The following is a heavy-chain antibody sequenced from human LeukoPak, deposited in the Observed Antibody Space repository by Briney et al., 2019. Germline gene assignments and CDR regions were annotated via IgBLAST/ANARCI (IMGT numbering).Heavy chain of an antibody. CDR1: GGSIRSYH. J-gene: IGHJ6*03. Sequence: SETLSLTCTVSGGSIRSYHWSWIRQPAGKGLEWIGRIYSSGSTNYNHSLKSRVTMSVDTSKNQFSLKLSSVTAADTAVYYCAREEAAAWYYYMDVWGKGTMVTVSS. CDR2: IYSSGST. V-gene: IGHV4-4*07. D-gene: IGHD6-13*01. CDR3: AREEAAAWYYYMDV.